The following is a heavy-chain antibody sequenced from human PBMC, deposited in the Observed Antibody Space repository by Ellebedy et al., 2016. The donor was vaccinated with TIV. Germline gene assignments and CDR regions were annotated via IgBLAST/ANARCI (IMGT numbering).Heavy chain of an antibody. CDR3: AKISPTHRGAFDI. J-gene: IGHJ3*02. CDR1: GFTFSSYA. V-gene: IGHV3-23*01. CDR2: VGGRSTTT. Sequence: GGSLRLSXEASGFTFSSYAMSWLRQAPGKGLEWVSGVGGRSTTTYYADSVKGRFTISRDNSKNTLFLHMNSLRGDDTARYYCAKISPTHRGAFDIWGQGTMVTVSS. D-gene: IGHD3-3*02.